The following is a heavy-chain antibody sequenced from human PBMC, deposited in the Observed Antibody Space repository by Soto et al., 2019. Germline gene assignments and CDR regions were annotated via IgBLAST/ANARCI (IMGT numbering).Heavy chain of an antibody. V-gene: IGHV4-31*03. Sequence: SETLSLPCNVSGGSVTSGGYYWSSIRQYPRKGLEWIGYSYYSGSTSYNPALNSRVTVSVDPSKNPFSLKLSSVTAADTAVYYCARDRLYPGNYEYYGMGIWGQGTTVTVSS. J-gene: IGHJ6*02. CDR3: ARDRLYPGNYEYYGMGI. CDR2: SYYSGST. CDR1: GGSVTSGGYY.